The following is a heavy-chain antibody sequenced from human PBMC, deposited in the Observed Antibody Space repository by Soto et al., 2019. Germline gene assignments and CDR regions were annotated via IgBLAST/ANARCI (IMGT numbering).Heavy chain of an antibody. CDR3: ARDRAAGGY. J-gene: IGHJ4*02. Sequence: EVQLVESGGGLAQPGGSLRLSCVASGFSFSDYAMNWVRQAPGKGLEWVAYISSGGSTIHYADSVRGRFTVSRDNARNSLYLKMNTLSVEDTALYYCARDRAAGGYWGQGMLVTVSS. V-gene: IGHV3-48*03. D-gene: IGHD6-13*01. CDR1: GFSFSDYA. CDR2: ISSGGSTI.